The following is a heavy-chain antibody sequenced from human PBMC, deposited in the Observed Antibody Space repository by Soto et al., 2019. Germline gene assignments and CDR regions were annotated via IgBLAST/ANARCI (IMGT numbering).Heavy chain of an antibody. V-gene: IGHV3-33*01. Sequence: QVQLVESGGGVVQPGRSLRLSCAASGFTFSSYGMHWVRQAPGKGLEWVAVIWYAGSNKYYADSVKGRFTISRDNSKNTLYLQMNSLRAEDTAVYYCARSLLGELSFMGPIWGQGTMVTVSS. CDR3: ARSLLGELSFMGPI. D-gene: IGHD3-16*02. CDR1: GFTFSSYG. J-gene: IGHJ3*02. CDR2: IWYAGSNK.